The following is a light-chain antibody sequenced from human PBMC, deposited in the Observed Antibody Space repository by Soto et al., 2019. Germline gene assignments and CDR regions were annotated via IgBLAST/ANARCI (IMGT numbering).Light chain of an antibody. V-gene: IGKV3D-15*01. CDR1: QSVNSY. J-gene: IGKJ4*01. Sequence: EIVMTQSPATLSVSPGERATLSCRASQSVNSYLAWYQQKPGQAPRLLIFGASSRATGIPARFSGSGSGTEFNLTISSLQSEDFAVYFCQQYDDWLRLTVGGGTKVDSK. CDR2: GAS. CDR3: QQYDDWLRLT.